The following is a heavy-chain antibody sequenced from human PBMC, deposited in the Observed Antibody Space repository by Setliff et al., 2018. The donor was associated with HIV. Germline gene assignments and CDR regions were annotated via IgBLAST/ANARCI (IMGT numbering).Heavy chain of an antibody. V-gene: IGHV4-61*05. CDR2: IYYSGDS. CDR3: ARFARDPTD. CDR1: GGSIYGSDYY. Sequence: PSETLSLTCTVSGGSIYGSDYYWGWIRQSPGRGLEYLGYIYYSGDSNYSPSLKSRLSMSLDASTSQFSLRLNSLTAADTAMYYCARFARDPTDWGRGILVTVSS. J-gene: IGHJ4*02.